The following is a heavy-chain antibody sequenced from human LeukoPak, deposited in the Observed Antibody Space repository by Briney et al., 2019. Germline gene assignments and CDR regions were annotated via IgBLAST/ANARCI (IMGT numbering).Heavy chain of an antibody. J-gene: IGHJ4*02. Sequence: TGGSLRLSCAASGFTFSASAMYWVRQASGKGLEWVGRIRNKANSYATTYAASVNGRFTISRDDSENTAYLQMNSLRAEDTAIYYCAKDPLVGYGDYFDYWGQGTLVTVSS. CDR1: GFTFSASA. CDR2: IRNKANSYAT. CDR3: AKDPLVGYGDYFDY. D-gene: IGHD4-17*01. V-gene: IGHV3-73*01.